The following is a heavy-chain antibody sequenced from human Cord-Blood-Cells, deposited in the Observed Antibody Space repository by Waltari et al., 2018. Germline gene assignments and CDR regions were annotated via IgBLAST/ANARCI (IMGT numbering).Heavy chain of an antibody. CDR2: INHSGST. CDR3: ARGDVDIVATIEWGYYYYGMDV. Sequence: QVQLQQGGAGLLKPPETLSLTCAVYGGSFSGYYWSWISQPQGKGLAWIGEINHSGSTNYNPSLKSRVTISVDTSKNQFSLKLSSVTAADTAVYYCARGDVDIVATIEWGYYYYGMDVWGQGTTVTVSS. V-gene: IGHV4-34*01. D-gene: IGHD5-12*01. CDR1: GGSFSGYY. J-gene: IGHJ6*02.